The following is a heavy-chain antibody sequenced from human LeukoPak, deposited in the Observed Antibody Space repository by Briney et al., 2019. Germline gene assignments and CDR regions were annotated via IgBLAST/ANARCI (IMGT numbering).Heavy chain of an antibody. D-gene: IGHD3-10*01. J-gene: IGHJ5*02. CDR3: ARDSYQDYYGRFDP. CDR1: GFIFSNHG. Sequence: GGSLRLSCAASGFIFSNHGMHWVRQAPGKRLEWVAVIWDDGNNKRYANSVNGRFTISRDNSENTLYLQMNGLTAEDTAMYYCARDSYQDYYGRFDPWGQGTLVIVSS. V-gene: IGHV3-33*01. CDR2: IWDDGNNK.